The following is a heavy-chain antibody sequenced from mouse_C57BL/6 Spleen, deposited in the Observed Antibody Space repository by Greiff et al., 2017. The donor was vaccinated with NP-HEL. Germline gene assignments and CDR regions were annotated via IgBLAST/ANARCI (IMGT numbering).Heavy chain of an antibody. CDR1: GYTFTSYG. Sequence: VKLMESGAELARPGASVKLSCKASGYTFTSYGISWVKQRTGQGLEWIGEIYPRSGNTYYNEKFKGKATLTADKSSSTAYMELRSLTSEDAAVYCCARGYGERYDFDDWGKGTTLTVSS. CDR3: ARGYGERYDFDD. V-gene: IGHV1-81*01. D-gene: IGHD2-14*01. CDR2: IYPRSGNT. J-gene: IGHJ2*01.